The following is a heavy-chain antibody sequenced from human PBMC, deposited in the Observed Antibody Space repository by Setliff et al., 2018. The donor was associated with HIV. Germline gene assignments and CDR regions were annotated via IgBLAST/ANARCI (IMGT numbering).Heavy chain of an antibody. D-gene: IGHD1-7*01. J-gene: IGHJ6*03. V-gene: IGHV4-59*01. Sequence: SETLSLTCTVSGDSISSYYWNWIRQPPGKALEWIGYIYYGSTHYNPSFEGRVTISVDTSKNQFSLKLSSVTAADTAVYYCARGDGTKYYYYYYMDVWAKGPRSPSP. CDR3: ARGDGTKYYYYYYMDV. CDR1: GDSISSYY. CDR2: IYYGST.